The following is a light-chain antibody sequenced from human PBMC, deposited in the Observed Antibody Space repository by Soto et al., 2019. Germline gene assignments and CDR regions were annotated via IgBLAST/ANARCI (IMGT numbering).Light chain of an antibody. CDR2: QAS. V-gene: IGKV1-5*03. CDR1: QTISTW. J-gene: IGKJ4*01. CDR3: QQYDSYPLT. Sequence: DIQMAQSPSTLSANVGDRVSITCRASQTISTWLAWYQQKPGKAPNLLIYQASTLETGVPSRFSGSGSGTEFTLTISGLQPDDFASYYCQQYDSYPLTFGGGTKVEIK.